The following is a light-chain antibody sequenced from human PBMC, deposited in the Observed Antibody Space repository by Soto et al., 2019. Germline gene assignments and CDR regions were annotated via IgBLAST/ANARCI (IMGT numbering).Light chain of an antibody. Sequence: EKVMTQSPATLSVSTGERAILSCRASQSVSSNLAWYQQKPGQAPRLLIYGASSRATGIPDRFSGSGSGTDFTLTISRLEPEDFAVYYCQQYGSSPITFGQGTRLEIK. CDR1: QSVSSN. CDR3: QQYGSSPIT. J-gene: IGKJ5*01. V-gene: IGKV3-20*01. CDR2: GAS.